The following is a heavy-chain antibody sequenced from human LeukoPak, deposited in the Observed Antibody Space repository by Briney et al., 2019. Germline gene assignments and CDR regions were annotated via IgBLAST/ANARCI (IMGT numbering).Heavy chain of an antibody. V-gene: IGHV3-7*03. CDR1: GFTVSNNY. CDR3: ARDQYDTWSRRGNFDS. D-gene: IGHD3-3*01. J-gene: IGHJ4*02. CDR2: IKLDGSEK. Sequence: GGSLRLSCAVSGFTVSNNYMSWVRQAPGKGLEWVANIKLDGSEKNYVDSVKGRFTISRDNTKNSLYLQMNSLRVEDTAVFYCARDQYDTWSRRGNFDSWGQGTLVIVSS.